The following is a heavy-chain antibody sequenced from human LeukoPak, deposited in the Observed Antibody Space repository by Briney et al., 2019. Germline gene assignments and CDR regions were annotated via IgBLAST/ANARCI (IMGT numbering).Heavy chain of an antibody. Sequence: PGRSLRLSCAASGFTFSSYGMHWVRQTPGKGLEWVAVISYDGSNKYYADSVKGRFTISRDNSKNTLYLQMNSLRAEDTAVYYCAKDFRDGYNPGYWGQGTLVTVSS. D-gene: IGHD5-24*01. V-gene: IGHV3-30*18. CDR1: GFTFSSYG. J-gene: IGHJ4*02. CDR3: AKDFRDGYNPGY. CDR2: ISYDGSNK.